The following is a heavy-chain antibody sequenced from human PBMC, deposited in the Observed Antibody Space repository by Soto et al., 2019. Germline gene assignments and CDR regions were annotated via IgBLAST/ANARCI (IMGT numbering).Heavy chain of an antibody. V-gene: IGHV1-69*13. Sequence: GASVKVFCKASGGTFSSYAISWVRQAPGQGLEWMGGIIPIFGTANYAQKFQGRVTITADESTSTAYMELSSLRSEDTAVYYCATSGNSVPPNFDYWGQGTLVTVSS. CDR3: ATSGNSVPPNFDY. J-gene: IGHJ4*02. CDR1: GGTFSSYA. D-gene: IGHD2-21*02. CDR2: IIPIFGTA.